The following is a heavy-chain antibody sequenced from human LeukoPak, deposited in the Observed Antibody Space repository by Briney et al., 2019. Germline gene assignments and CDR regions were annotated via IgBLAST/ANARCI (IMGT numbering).Heavy chain of an antibody. CDR2: IYYSGRT. J-gene: IGHJ1*01. Sequence: PSETLSLTCSVSGDSFSRSDSYWDWIRQPPGKGLEWIGTIYYSGRTYYSPSLKSRVTTSVDPSNNQFSLTLRSVTAADTAVYYCARRRYYDGSGYLEWGQGTLLSVSS. CDR1: GDSFSRSDSY. CDR3: ARRRYYDGSGYLE. D-gene: IGHD3-22*01. V-gene: IGHV4-39*01.